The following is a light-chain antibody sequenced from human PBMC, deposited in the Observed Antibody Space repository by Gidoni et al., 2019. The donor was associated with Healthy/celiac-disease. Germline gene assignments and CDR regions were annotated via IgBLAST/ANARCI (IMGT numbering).Light chain of an antibody. V-gene: IGLV6-57*03. J-gene: IGLJ3*02. CDR1: SGSIASNY. CDR2: EDN. CDR3: QSYDSSTPNWV. Sequence: NFMLTQPHSVSESPGKTVTISCTRSSGSIASNYVQWSQQRPVSAPTTVIYEDNQRASGVPDRFSGSIDSSSNSASLTISGLKTEDEADYYCQSYDSSTPNWVFGGGTKLTVL.